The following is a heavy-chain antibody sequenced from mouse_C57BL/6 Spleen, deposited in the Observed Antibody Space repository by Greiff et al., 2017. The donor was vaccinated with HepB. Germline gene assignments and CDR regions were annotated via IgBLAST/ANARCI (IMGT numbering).Heavy chain of an antibody. CDR2: INPGSGGT. Sequence: QVQLQQSGAELVRPGTSVKVSCKASGYAFTNYLIEWVKQRPGQGLEWIGVINPGSGGTNYNEKFKGKATLTADKSSSTAYMQLSSLTSEDSAVYFCARGLLGDYWGQGTTLTVSS. CDR3: ARGLLGDY. J-gene: IGHJ2*01. V-gene: IGHV1-54*01. D-gene: IGHD2-10*01. CDR1: GYAFTNYL.